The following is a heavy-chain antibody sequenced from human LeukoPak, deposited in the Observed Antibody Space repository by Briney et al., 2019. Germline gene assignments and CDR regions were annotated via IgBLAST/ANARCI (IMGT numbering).Heavy chain of an antibody. J-gene: IGHJ4*02. CDR1: GFTFSSYE. CDR2: ISSSGSTI. Sequence: GGSLRLSCAASGFTFSSYEMNWVRQAPGKGLEWVSYISSSGSTIYHADSVKGRFTISRDNAKNSLYLQMNSLRAEDTAVYYCARDPSANTEGGGDYWGQGTLVTVSS. CDR3: ARDPSANTEGGGDY. V-gene: IGHV3-48*03. D-gene: IGHD2-15*01.